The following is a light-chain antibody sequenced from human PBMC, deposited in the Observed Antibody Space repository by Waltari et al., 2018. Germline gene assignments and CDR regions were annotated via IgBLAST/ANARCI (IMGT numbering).Light chain of an antibody. CDR1: QSVLYSSNNKNY. J-gene: IGKJ5*01. V-gene: IGKV4-1*01. CDR3: QQYYTTPPT. CDR2: WAS. Sequence: DIVMTQSPDSLAVSLGERATINCKSSQSVLYSSNNKNYLAWYQQKPGQPPKLFIYWASTRKSGVPDRLSGSGCGTDLTLTISSLQAEDVAVYYCQQYYTTPPTFGQGTRLEIK.